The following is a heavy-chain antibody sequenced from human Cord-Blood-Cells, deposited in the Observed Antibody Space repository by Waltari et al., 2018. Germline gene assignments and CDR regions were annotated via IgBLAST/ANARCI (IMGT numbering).Heavy chain of an antibody. Sequence: QVQLVESGGGVVQPGRSLRLSCAASGFTFSSYGMHWVRQAPGKGVGWVAVIWYDGSNKYYADSVKGRFTISRDNSKNTLYLQMNSLRAEDTAVYYCARDPPYSSGGDFDYWGQGTLVTVSS. D-gene: IGHD6-19*01. V-gene: IGHV3-33*01. CDR1: GFTFSSYG. J-gene: IGHJ4*02. CDR3: ARDPPYSSGGDFDY. CDR2: IWYDGSNK.